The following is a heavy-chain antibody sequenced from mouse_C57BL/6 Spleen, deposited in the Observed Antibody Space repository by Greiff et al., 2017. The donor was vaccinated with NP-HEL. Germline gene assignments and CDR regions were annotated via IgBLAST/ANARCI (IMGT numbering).Heavy chain of an antibody. V-gene: IGHV1-26*01. CDR2: INPNNGGT. Sequence: EVQLQQSGPELVKPGASVKISCKASGYTFTDYYMNWVKQNHGKSLEWIGDINPNNGGTSYNQKFKGKATLTVDKSSSTAYMELRSLTSEDSAVYYCARDLAWFAYWGQGTLVTVSA. J-gene: IGHJ3*01. CDR1: GYTFTDYY. CDR3: ARDLAWFAY.